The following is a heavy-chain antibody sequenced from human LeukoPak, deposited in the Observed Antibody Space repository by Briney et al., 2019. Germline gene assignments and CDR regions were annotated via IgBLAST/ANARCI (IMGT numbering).Heavy chain of an antibody. Sequence: PSETLSLTCTVSGGSISSGDYYWSWIRQPPGKGLEWIGYIYYSGSTYYNPSLKSRVTISVDTSKNQFSLKLSSVTAADTAVYYCASMVRGEGKYFDYWGQGTLVTVSS. CDR2: IYYSGST. J-gene: IGHJ4*02. D-gene: IGHD3-10*01. CDR1: GGSISSGDYY. CDR3: ASMVRGEGKYFDY. V-gene: IGHV4-30-4*01.